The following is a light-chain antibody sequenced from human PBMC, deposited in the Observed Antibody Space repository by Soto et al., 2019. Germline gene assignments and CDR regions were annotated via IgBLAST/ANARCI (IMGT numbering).Light chain of an antibody. CDR2: GNS. CDR3: QSYDRSLGVV. CDR1: SSNIGAGYD. V-gene: IGLV1-40*01. J-gene: IGLJ2*01. Sequence: QSVLTQPPSVSGAPGQRVTISCTGSSSNIGAGYDVHWYQQLPGTAPKLLIYGNSNRPSGVPDRFSGSKSGTSASLAIPGLQAEDEAEYYCQSYDRSLGVVFGGGTTLTVL.